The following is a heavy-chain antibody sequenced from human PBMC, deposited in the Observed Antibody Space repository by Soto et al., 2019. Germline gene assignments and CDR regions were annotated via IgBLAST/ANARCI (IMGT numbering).Heavy chain of an antibody. CDR2: ISSSSSTI. Sequence: GGSLRLSCAASGFTFSSYSMNWVRQAPGKGQEWVSYISSSSSTIYYADSVKGRFTISRDNAKNSLYLQMNSLRAEDTAVYYCASSPSGDYDILTGYYYYYYMDVWGQGTTVTVSS. CDR1: GFTFSSYS. J-gene: IGHJ6*03. CDR3: ASSPSGDYDILTGYYYYYYMDV. D-gene: IGHD3-9*01. V-gene: IGHV3-48*01.